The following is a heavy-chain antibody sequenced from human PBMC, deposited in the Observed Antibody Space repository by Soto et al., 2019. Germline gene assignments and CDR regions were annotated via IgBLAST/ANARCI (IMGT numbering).Heavy chain of an antibody. D-gene: IGHD5-12*01. V-gene: IGHV3-21*01. Sequence: VQLVESGGGLVKPGGSLRLSCAASGFTFSSYSMNWVRQAPGKGLEWVSSISSSSSYIYYADSVKGRFTISRDNAKNSLYLQMNSLRAEDTAVYYCARARGYSGYEGDYWGQGTLVTVSS. CDR3: ARARGYSGYEGDY. J-gene: IGHJ4*02. CDR1: GFTFSSYS. CDR2: ISSSSSYI.